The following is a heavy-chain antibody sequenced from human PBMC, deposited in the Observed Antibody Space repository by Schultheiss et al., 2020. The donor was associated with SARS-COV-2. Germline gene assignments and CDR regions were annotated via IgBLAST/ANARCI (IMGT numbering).Heavy chain of an antibody. J-gene: IGHJ4*02. V-gene: IGHV4-34*01. CDR3: VRSLSTSGIY. Sequence: SETLSLTCGVYGGSFSGYYWSWIRQPPGKGLEWIGSISYRGSTYYKPSLKSQVTISIDTSQNQFSLNLSSVTAADTAVYYCVRSLSTSGIYWGQGTLVTVSS. D-gene: IGHD1-14*01. CDR1: GGSFSGYY. CDR2: ISYRGST.